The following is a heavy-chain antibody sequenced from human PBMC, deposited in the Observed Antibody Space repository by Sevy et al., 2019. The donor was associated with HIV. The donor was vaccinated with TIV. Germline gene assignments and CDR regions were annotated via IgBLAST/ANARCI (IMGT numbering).Heavy chain of an antibody. D-gene: IGHD3-22*01. J-gene: IGHJ4*02. CDR1: GFTFSSYG. Sequence: GGSLRLSCAASGFTFSSYGMHWVRRAPGKGLEWVAVISYDGSNKYYADSVKGRFTISRDNSKNTLYLQMNSLGAEDTAVYYCAKDGDYDSSGSIDYWGQGTLVTVSS. CDR2: ISYDGSNK. V-gene: IGHV3-30*18. CDR3: AKDGDYDSSGSIDY.